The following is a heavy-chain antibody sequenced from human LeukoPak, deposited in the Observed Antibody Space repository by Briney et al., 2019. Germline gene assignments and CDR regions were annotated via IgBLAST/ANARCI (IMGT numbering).Heavy chain of an antibody. Sequence: SETLSLTCIGSGGSISSSSYYWGWIRQPPEKGLEWIGSIYYSGSTYYNPSLKSRVTISVDTSKDQFSLKLSAVTAADTAVYYCARHEDDYYDSSGYLESWGQGTLVTVSS. CDR1: GGSISSSSYY. CDR3: ARHEDDYYDSSGYLES. J-gene: IGHJ4*02. CDR2: IYYSGST. D-gene: IGHD3-22*01. V-gene: IGHV4-39*01.